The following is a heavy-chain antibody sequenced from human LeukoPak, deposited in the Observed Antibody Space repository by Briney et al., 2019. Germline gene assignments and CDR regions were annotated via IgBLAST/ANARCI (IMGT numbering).Heavy chain of an antibody. CDR3: ARVRDDYFFDY. CDR2: IHYIGNT. D-gene: IGHD3-3*01. V-gene: IGHV4-31*03. CDR1: GDSIGTSGYY. J-gene: IGHJ4*02. Sequence: SETLSLTCTVSGDSIGTSGYYWSWIRQHPGTGLEWIAYIHYIGNTYYNPSLESRVTMSVDTSSNQFSLNVASVTAADTTVYYCARVRDDYFFDYWGQGILVTVSS.